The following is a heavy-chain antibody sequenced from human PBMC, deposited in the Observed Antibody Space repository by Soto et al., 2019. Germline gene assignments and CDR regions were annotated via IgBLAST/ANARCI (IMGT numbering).Heavy chain of an antibody. CDR1: GYRFTSYW. Sequence: PGESLKISCRTSGYRFTSYWIAWVRQMPGKGLEWMGIIYPGDSDTRYSPSFQGQVTISADKSISTAYLQWSSLKASDTAMYYCARLGASGSTMGYYYYGMDVWGQGTTVTVSS. CDR2: IYPGDSDT. J-gene: IGHJ6*02. CDR3: ARLGASGSTMGYYYYGMDV. D-gene: IGHD5-12*01. V-gene: IGHV5-51*01.